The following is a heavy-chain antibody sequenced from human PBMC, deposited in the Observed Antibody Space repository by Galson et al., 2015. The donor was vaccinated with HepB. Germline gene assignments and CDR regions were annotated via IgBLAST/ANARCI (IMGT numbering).Heavy chain of an antibody. V-gene: IGHV1-2*02. J-gene: IGHJ4*02. Sequence: SVKVSCKASGYTFTGYYMHWVRQAPGQGLEWMGWINPNSGGTNYAQKFQGRVTMTRDTSISTAYMELSRLRPDDTAVYYCALEITFGGVIAPNDYWGQGTLVTVSS. CDR2: INPNSGGT. CDR1: GYTFTGYY. D-gene: IGHD3-16*02. CDR3: ALEITFGGVIAPNDY.